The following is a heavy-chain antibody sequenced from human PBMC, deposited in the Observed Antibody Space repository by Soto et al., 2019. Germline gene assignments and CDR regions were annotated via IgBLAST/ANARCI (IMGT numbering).Heavy chain of an antibody. J-gene: IGHJ6*02. CDR1: GFTFSSYA. V-gene: IGHV3-23*01. Sequence: PGGSLRLSCAASGFTFSSYAMSWVRQAPGKGLEWVSAISGSGGSTYYADSVKGRFTISRDNSKNTLYLQMNSLRAEDTAVYYCAKAASYSSSWPKPYYYGMDGWGQGTTVTVSS. CDR3: AKAASYSSSWPKPYYYGMDG. D-gene: IGHD6-13*01. CDR2: ISGSGGST.